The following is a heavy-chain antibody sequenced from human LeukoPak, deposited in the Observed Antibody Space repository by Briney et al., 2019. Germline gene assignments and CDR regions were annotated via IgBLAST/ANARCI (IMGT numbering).Heavy chain of an antibody. Sequence: ETLSLTCAVSGGSISSSNWWSWVRQAPGKGLEWVAIIKQDGSEKYYVDSVKGRFTISRDNAKNSLYLQVNSLRAEDTAVYYCARDTVEPGDYWGQGTLVTVSS. CDR3: ARDTVEPGDY. CDR1: GGSISSSNW. V-gene: IGHV3-7*01. CDR2: IKQDGSEK. J-gene: IGHJ4*02. D-gene: IGHD6-19*01.